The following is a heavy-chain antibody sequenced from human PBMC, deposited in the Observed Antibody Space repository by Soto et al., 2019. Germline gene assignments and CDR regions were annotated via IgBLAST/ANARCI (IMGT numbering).Heavy chain of an antibody. Sequence: AESLTLTCTVSGYSFSTGYYWAWVRHSPGKGLECIASVYRRGAAYYSPTLKSRVTISVDTSKNQLSLHLRPVTAAVAAVYYCASYYPYALDVAGLCDFWGQGTPVTVSS. CDR2: VYRRGAA. J-gene: IGHJ4*02. D-gene: IGHD6-19*01. V-gene: IGHV4-38-2*02. CDR3: ASYYPYALDVAGLCDF. CDR1: GYSFSTGYY.